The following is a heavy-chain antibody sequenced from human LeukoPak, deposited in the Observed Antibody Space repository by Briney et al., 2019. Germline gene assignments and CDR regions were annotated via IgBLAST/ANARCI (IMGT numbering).Heavy chain of an antibody. CDR3: ARHATLWEVEGNWFDP. Sequence: SVKVSCKASGGTFSSYAISWVRQAPGQGLEWMGGIIPIFGTANYAQKFQGRVTITADESTSTAYMELSSLRSEDTAVYYCARHATLWEVEGNWFDPWGQGTLVTVSS. J-gene: IGHJ5*02. D-gene: IGHD1-26*01. CDR1: GGTFSSYA. CDR2: IIPIFGTA. V-gene: IGHV1-69*13.